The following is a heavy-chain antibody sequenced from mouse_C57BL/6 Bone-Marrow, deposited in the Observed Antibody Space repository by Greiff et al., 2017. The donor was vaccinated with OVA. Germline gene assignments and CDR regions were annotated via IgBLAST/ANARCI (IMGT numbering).Heavy chain of an antibody. Sequence: VQLQQPGAELVMPGASVKLSCKASGYTFTSYWMHWVKQRPGQGLEWIGEIDPSDSYTNYNQKFKGKSTLTVDKSSSTAYMQLSSLTSEDSAVYYCALGYGKPSYAMDYWGQGTSVTVSS. D-gene: IGHD2-10*02. J-gene: IGHJ4*01. CDR3: ALGYGKPSYAMDY. CDR2: IDPSDSYT. V-gene: IGHV1-69*01. CDR1: GYTFTSYW.